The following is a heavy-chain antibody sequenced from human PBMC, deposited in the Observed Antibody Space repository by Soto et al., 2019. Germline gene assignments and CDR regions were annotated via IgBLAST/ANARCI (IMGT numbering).Heavy chain of an antibody. CDR1: GFTFGAYS. CDR2: ISPSSADR. D-gene: IGHD3-9*01. CDR3: ARDFLTGDSREAFDY. Sequence: EAQLVESGGGLVKPGVSLQISCAASGFTFGAYSLSWFRRAPGKGLEWVSSISPSSADRYYADSVEGRFTISRDNARYSLYLQLITLTVEDTALYYCARDFLTGDSREAFDYWWQGTTVRVSS. V-gene: IGHV3-21*01. J-gene: IGHJ4*02.